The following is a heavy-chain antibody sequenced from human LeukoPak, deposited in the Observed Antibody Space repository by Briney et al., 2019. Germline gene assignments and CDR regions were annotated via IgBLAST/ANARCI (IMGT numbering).Heavy chain of an antibody. Sequence: SVKVSCKASGGTFSSYAISWVRQAPGQGLEWMGGIIPIFGTANYAQKFQGRVTITADESTSTAYMELSSVRSEDTDVYYWATPTNIWNDGWFDPWGQGTLVTVSS. CDR2: IIPIFGTA. D-gene: IGHD1-1*01. CDR1: GGTFSSYA. V-gene: IGHV1-69*13. CDR3: ATPTNIWNDGWFDP. J-gene: IGHJ5*02.